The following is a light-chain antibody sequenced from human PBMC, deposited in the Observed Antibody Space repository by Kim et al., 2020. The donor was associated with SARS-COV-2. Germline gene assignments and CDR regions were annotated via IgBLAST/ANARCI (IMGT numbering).Light chain of an antibody. CDR3: QQYNARLGT. J-gene: IGKJ1*01. Sequence: EIVMTQSPATLSVSPRERATLFCRASQSVSTSLAWYQQKPGQPPRLLIHGASARATGVPARFSGSGSGTEFTLTISSVQSEDFAVYYCQQYNARLGTFGQGTKVDIK. CDR2: GAS. V-gene: IGKV3-15*01. CDR1: QSVSTS.